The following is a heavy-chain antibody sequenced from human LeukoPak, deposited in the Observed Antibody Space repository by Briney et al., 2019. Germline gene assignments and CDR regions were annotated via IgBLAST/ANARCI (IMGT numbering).Heavy chain of an antibody. CDR3: AKRGGLPPLDYYYYYMDV. D-gene: IGHD2-21*02. CDR1: GFTFSSYA. J-gene: IGHJ6*03. V-gene: IGHV3-23*01. CDR2: ISGSGSST. Sequence: PGGSLRLSCAPSGFTFSSYAMSWVRQAPGKGLEWVSAISGSGSSTYYADSVKGRFTISRDNSKNTLYLQVNRLRVEDTAVYYCAKRGGLPPLDYYYYYMDVWGKGTTVTVSS.